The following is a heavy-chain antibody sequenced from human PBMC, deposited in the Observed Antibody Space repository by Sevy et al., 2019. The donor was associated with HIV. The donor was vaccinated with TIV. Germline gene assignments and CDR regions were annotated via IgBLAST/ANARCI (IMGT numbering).Heavy chain of an antibody. CDR3: ARDSGSYPYYFDY. Sequence: SETLSLTWTVSGGSISSGSYYWSWIRQSPGKGLEWIGYIHYSGSTNYNPSLKSRVTIPVDTSKNQFSLKLSSVTAADTAVYYCARDSGSYPYYFDYWGQGTLVTVSS. J-gene: IGHJ4*02. D-gene: IGHD1-26*01. V-gene: IGHV4-61*01. CDR2: IHYSGST. CDR1: GGSISSGSYY.